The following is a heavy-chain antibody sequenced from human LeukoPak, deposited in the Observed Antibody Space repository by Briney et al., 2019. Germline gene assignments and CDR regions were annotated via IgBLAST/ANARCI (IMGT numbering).Heavy chain of an antibody. V-gene: IGHV3-30*02. D-gene: IGHD3-22*01. CDR3: AKDRRLITMITAY. CDR1: GFTFSSYG. Sequence: GGALRLSCAASGFTFSSYGMHGVRQTPGKGGEWVAFIRYDGSNKYYADSVNGRLTISRDNSRNELYLQMNSLRPEDTAVYYCAKDRRLITMITAYWGQGTLVT. J-gene: IGHJ4*02. CDR2: IRYDGSNK.